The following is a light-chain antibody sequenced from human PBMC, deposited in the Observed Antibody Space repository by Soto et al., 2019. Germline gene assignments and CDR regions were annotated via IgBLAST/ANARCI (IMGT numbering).Light chain of an antibody. CDR3: QQYNNWPPWT. CDR2: DAS. V-gene: IGKV3-15*01. Sequence: ILMTQSPATLSVSPGERATLSCRASQSVSNNLAWYQQKPGQAPRLLIYDASTRATGIPARFSGRASGTEFTLTISGLQSEDFAVYYCQQYNNWPPWTFGKGTKVEIK. CDR1: QSVSNN. J-gene: IGKJ1*01.